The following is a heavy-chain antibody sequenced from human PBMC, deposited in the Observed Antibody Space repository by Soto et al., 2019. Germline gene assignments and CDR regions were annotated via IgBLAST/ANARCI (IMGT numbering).Heavy chain of an antibody. CDR1: GYTFTVYY. J-gene: IGHJ6*02. D-gene: IGHD2-2*01. CDR2: INPNSGGT. V-gene: IGHV1-2*04. Sequence: ASVKVSCKASGYTFTVYYMHWVRQAPGQGLEWMGWINPNSGGTNYAQKFQGWVTMTRDTSISTAYMELSRLRSDDTAVYYCARAIVVVPAAPSAYYYYYGMDVWGQGTTVTVS. CDR3: ARAIVVVPAAPSAYYYYYGMDV.